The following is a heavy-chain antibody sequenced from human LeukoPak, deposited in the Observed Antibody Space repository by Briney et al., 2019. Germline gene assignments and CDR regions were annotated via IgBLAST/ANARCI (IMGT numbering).Heavy chain of an antibody. D-gene: IGHD5-12*01. Sequence: GGSLRLSCAASGFTFSSYAMSWVRQAPGKGLEYVSAISNNGGSTYYAKSVKGRFTISRDNSKNTLYLQMGSLRAEDMAVYYCARTSIVAREADYWGQGTLVTVSS. J-gene: IGHJ4*02. CDR3: ARTSIVAREADY. V-gene: IGHV3-64*01. CDR1: GFTFSSYA. CDR2: ISNNGGST.